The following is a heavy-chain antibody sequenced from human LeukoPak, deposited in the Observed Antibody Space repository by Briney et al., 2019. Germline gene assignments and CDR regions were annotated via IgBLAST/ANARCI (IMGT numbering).Heavy chain of an antibody. CDR2: IYYSGST. J-gene: IGHJ3*02. V-gene: IGHV4-59*08. CDR1: GGSISSYY. Sequence: SETLSLACTVSGGSISSYYWSWIRQPPGKGLEWIGYIYYSGSTNYNPPLKSRVTISVDTSKNQFSLKLSSVTAADTAVYYCACWISSSFGGAFDIGAKGTVVTVSS. CDR3: ACWISSSFGGAFDI. D-gene: IGHD6-6*01.